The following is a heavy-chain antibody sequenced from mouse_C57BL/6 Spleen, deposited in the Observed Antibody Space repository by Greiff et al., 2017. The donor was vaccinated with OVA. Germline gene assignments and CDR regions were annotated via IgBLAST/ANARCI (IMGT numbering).Heavy chain of an antibody. V-gene: IGHV5-17*01. J-gene: IGHJ4*01. CDR2: ISRGSSTI. Sequence: VQLKESGGGLVKPGGSLKLSCAASGFTFSDYGMHWVRQAPEKGLEWVAYISRGSSTIYYADTLKGRFTISRDTAKNTLFLQMTSLRSEDTAMYYCARETGFYAMDYWGQGTSVTVSS. CDR3: ARETGFYAMDY. D-gene: IGHD2-2*01. CDR1: GFTFSDYG.